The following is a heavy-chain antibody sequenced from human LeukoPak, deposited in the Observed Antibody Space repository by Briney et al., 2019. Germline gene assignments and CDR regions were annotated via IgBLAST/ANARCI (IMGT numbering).Heavy chain of an antibody. CDR1: GDSITAYY. CDR2: IYYTGST. D-gene: IGHD6-19*01. CDR3: ASDGSATGWYSGDD. Sequence: SETLSLTCTVSGDSITAYYWSWIRQPPGKGLEWIGYIYYTGSTNYNPSLKNRVTISLDTSKHQLSLRLGSVTTADSAVYYCASDGSATGWYSGDDWGRGILVTVSS. J-gene: IGHJ4*02. V-gene: IGHV4-59*01.